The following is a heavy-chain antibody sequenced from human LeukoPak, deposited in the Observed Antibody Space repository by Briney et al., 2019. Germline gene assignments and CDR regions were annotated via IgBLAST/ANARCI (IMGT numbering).Heavy chain of an antibody. CDR2: INPNSGGT. CDR3: ARDSSDCGGDCYSNYYYYYMDV. Sequence: ASVKVSCKASGYTFTGYYMHWVRQAPGQGLEWKGWINPNSGGTNYAQKFQGRVTMTRDTSISTAYMELSRLRSDDTAVYYCARDSSDCGGDCYSNYYYYYMDVWGKGTTVTVSS. CDR1: GYTFTGYY. J-gene: IGHJ6*03. V-gene: IGHV1-2*02. D-gene: IGHD2-21*01.